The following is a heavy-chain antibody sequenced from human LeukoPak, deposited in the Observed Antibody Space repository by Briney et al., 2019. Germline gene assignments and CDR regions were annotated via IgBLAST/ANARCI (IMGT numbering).Heavy chain of an antibody. D-gene: IGHD4-23*01. V-gene: IGHV1-2*02. CDR3: ARATVVTPWYFDY. CDR2: INPNSGGT. Sequence: ASVKVSCKASGYTFTGYYMHWVRQAPGQGLEWMGWINPNSGGTNYAQKFQGRVTMTRDTSISTAYMELSRLRSDDTAVYHCARATVVTPWYFDYWGQGTLVTVSS. CDR1: GYTFTGYY. J-gene: IGHJ4*02.